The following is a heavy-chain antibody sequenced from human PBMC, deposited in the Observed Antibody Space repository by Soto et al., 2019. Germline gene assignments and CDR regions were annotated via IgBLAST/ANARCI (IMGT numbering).Heavy chain of an antibody. CDR1: RDTLRSYR. Sequence: SAKFSFTAARDTLRSYRINSGRKAHGQGLEWVGGIVPIRRTADYAQTFQGRVSITADESARTSYMELRSLRSQDTAVYYCVRDSGAKLSSRWGQGTLVSVSA. V-gene: IGHV1-69*16. J-gene: IGHJ4*02. CDR2: IVPIRRTA. CDR3: VRDSGAKLSSR. D-gene: IGHD6-13*01.